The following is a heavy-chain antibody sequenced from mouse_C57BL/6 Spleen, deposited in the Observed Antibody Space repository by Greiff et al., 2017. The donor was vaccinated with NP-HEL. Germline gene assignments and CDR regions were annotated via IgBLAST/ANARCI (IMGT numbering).Heavy chain of an antibody. D-gene: IGHD3-3*01. CDR1: GYTFTDYN. CDR2: INPNNGGT. J-gene: IGHJ2*01. V-gene: IGHV1-22*01. Sequence: EVQLQQSGPELVKPGASVKMSCKASGYTFTDYNMHWVKQSHGKSLEWIGYINPNNGGTSYNQKFKGKATLTVNKSSSTAYMELRSLTSEDSAVYYCEREGGRRGGYFDYWGQGTTLTVSS. CDR3: EREGGRRGGYFDY.